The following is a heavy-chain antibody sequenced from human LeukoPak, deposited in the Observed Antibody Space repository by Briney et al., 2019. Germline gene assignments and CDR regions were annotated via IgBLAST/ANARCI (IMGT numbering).Heavy chain of an antibody. Sequence: WGSLRLSCAASGFSVSSDYMNWVRQAPGKGLEWVSVVYVGGGTDYADSVKGRFTISRDIPKNTLFLQMNGLRVEDTAVYYCVRQFWAWGQGTLVTVSA. D-gene: IGHD3-16*01. V-gene: IGHV3-66*04. CDR1: GFSVSSDY. CDR3: VRQFWA. J-gene: IGHJ5*02. CDR2: VYVGGGT.